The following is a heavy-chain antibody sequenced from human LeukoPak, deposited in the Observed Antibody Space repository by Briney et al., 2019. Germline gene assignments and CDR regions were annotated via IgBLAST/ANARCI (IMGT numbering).Heavy chain of an antibody. V-gene: IGHV1-18*01. CDR1: GYTFTSYG. CDR2: ISAYNGNT. J-gene: IGHJ6*02. CDR3: ARDTYYYGSGSYLPYYYYGMDV. Sequence: GASVKVSCKASGYTFTSYGISWVRQAPGQGLEWMGWISAYNGNTNYAQKLQGRVTMTTDTSTSTAYMELRSLRSDDTAVYYCARDTYYYGSGSYLPYYYYGMDVWGQGTTVTVSS. D-gene: IGHD3-10*01.